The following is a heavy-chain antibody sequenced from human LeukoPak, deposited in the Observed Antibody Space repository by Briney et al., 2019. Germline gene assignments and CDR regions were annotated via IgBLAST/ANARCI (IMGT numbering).Heavy chain of an antibody. D-gene: IGHD1-1*01. J-gene: IGHJ4*02. V-gene: IGHV3-11*01. Sequence: GGPLRLSCAASGFTFSDYYMSWIRQAPGKGLEWVSYISSSGSTIYYADSVKGRSTISRDNAKNSLYLQMNSLRAEDTAAYYCARDMTQTKKFDYWGQGTLVTVSS. CDR2: ISSSGSTI. CDR1: GFTFSDYY. CDR3: ARDMTQTKKFDY.